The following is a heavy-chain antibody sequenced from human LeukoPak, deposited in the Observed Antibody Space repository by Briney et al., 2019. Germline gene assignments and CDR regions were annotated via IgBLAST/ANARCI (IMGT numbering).Heavy chain of an antibody. CDR3: ARYISGSKVFDY. V-gene: IGHV4-38-2*01. CDR1: GYSISSGYY. Sequence: SETLSLTCAVSGYSISSGYYWGWIRQPPGKGLEWIGSIYHSGSTYYSPSLKSRVTISVDTSKNQFSLKLSSVTAADTAVYYCARYISGSKVFDYWGQGTLVTVSS. CDR2: IYHSGST. J-gene: IGHJ4*02. D-gene: IGHD1-26*01.